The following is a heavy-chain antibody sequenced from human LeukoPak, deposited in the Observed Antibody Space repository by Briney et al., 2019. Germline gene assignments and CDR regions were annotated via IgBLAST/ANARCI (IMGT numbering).Heavy chain of an antibody. Sequence: GGSLRLSCAASGFTFSSYSMNWVRQAPGKGLEWVSSISSSSSYIYYADSVKGRFTISRDNAKNSLYLQMNSLRAEDTAVYYCVRNAPLADYYYYYMDVWGKGTSVTVSS. V-gene: IGHV3-21*01. CDR2: ISSSSSYI. J-gene: IGHJ6*03. CDR3: VRNAPLADYYYYYMDV. D-gene: IGHD2-2*01. CDR1: GFTFSSYS.